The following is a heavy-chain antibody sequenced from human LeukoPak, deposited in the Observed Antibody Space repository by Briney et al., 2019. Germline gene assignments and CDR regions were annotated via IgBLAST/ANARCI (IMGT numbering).Heavy chain of an antibody. Sequence: GMSLRLSCAASEFTFTNFWMSWVRQAPGKGLEWVANTNRDGSEKYYVDSVKGRVTISRDNAMNFLYLQLNSLRVDDTAVYYCARDSASCRGCAFDIWGQGTVVTVSS. J-gene: IGHJ3*02. CDR2: TNRDGSEK. D-gene: IGHD2-2*01. CDR3: ARDSASCRGCAFDI. V-gene: IGHV3-7*01. CDR1: EFTFTNFW.